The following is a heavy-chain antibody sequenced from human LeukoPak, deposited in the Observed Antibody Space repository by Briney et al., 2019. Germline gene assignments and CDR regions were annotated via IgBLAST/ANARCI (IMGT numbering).Heavy chain of an antibody. CDR1: GFTFGDYA. V-gene: IGHV3-49*04. CDR3: TRVKGRELLWFGESTPDY. J-gene: IGHJ4*02. D-gene: IGHD3-10*01. Sequence: GRSLRLSCTASGFTFGDYAMRWVRQAPGKGLEWVGFIRSKAFGGTTEYAASVKGRFTISRDDSKSIAYLQMNSLKTEDTAVYYCTRVKGRELLWFGESTPDYWGQGTLVTVSS. CDR2: IRSKAFGGTT.